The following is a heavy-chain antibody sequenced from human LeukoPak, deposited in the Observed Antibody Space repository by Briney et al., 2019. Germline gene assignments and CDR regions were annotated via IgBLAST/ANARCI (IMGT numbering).Heavy chain of an antibody. V-gene: IGHV3-30*02. D-gene: IGHD1-26*01. Sequence: PGGSLRLSCAASGFTLSSFGMHWVRQTPGKGLERVTFIHNYETTEYYADSVKGRFTISRDNSKNTVYLQMNSLRVEDAAVYYCAKDDPTGRYLWGQGTLVTVSS. CDR2: IHNYETTE. J-gene: IGHJ4*02. CDR1: GFTLSSFG. CDR3: AKDDPTGRYL.